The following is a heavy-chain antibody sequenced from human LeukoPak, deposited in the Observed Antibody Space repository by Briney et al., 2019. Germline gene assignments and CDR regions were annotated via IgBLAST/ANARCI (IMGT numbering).Heavy chain of an antibody. Sequence: SETLSLTCAVYGGSFSGYYWSWIRQPPGKGLEWIGEINHSGSTNYNPSLKSRVTISVDTSKNQFSLKLSSVTAADTAVYYCARGQAYIVVVPAAIYNWRDPRGQGTLVTVSS. D-gene: IGHD2-2*02. CDR3: ARGQAYIVVVPAAIYNWRDP. V-gene: IGHV4-34*01. J-gene: IGHJ5*02. CDR2: INHSGST. CDR1: GGSFSGYY.